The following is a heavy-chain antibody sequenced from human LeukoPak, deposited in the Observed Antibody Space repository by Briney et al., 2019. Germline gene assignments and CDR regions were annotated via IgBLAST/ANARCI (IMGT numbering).Heavy chain of an antibody. V-gene: IGHV3-66*02. Sequence: GGSLRLSCVASGFTVSSNYMNWVRQAPGKGLEWVAVIYSGGSTYYADSVKGRFTISRDNSKNTLYLQMNSLRAEDTAVYYCAREIATAGTYYFDYWGQGTLVTVSS. J-gene: IGHJ4*02. CDR1: GFTVSSNY. CDR2: IYSGGST. D-gene: IGHD6-13*01. CDR3: AREIATAGTYYFDY.